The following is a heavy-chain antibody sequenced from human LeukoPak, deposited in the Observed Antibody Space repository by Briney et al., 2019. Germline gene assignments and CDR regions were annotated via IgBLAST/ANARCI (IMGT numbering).Heavy chain of an antibody. D-gene: IGHD1-7*01. CDR3: ARSSRELGGYAPWELMPPFDY. CDR2: ISSSSSTI. V-gene: IGHV3-48*01. Sequence: GGSLRLSCAASGFIFSPYGMTWVRQAPGKGLEWVSYISSSSSTIYYADSVKGRFTISRDNAKNSLYLQMNSLRAEDTAVYYCARSSRELGGYAPWELMPPFDYWGQGTLVTVSS. CDR1: GFIFSPYG. J-gene: IGHJ4*02.